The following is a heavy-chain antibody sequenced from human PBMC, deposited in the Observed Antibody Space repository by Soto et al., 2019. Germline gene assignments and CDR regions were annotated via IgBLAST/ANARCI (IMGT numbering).Heavy chain of an antibody. CDR1: GFTFSSYA. CDR3: ARDGDVWGSVWYYFDY. V-gene: IGHV3-23*01. Sequence: GGSLRLSCAASGFTFSSYAMSWVRQAPGKGLEWVSAISGGGGRTYYADSVKGRFTISRDNSQNTLYLHMDSLRAEDTAVYYCARDGDVWGSVWYYFDYWGQGTLVTVSS. CDR2: ISGGGGRT. D-gene: IGHD3-16*01. J-gene: IGHJ4*02.